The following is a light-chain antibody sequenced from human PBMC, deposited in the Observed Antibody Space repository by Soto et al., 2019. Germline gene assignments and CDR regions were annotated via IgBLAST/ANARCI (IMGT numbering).Light chain of an antibody. CDR2: GAS. CDR1: QSVSNNY. J-gene: IGKJ5*01. Sequence: EIVLTQSPCTLSLSPGERATLSCRASQSVSNNYLAWYQQKPGQAPRLLIYGASNRATGIPDRFSGSGSGTEFTLTINSLQAEDCAVYYCQQYYNWPRTFGQGTRLEIK. CDR3: QQYYNWPRT. V-gene: IGKV3-20*01.